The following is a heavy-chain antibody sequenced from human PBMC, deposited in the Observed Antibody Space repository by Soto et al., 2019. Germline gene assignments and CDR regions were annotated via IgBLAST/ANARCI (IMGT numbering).Heavy chain of an antibody. J-gene: IGHJ4*02. Sequence: AETLSLTCTVSGTSISSYYWSWIRQPPGKGLEWIANIHYSGTTNYNPSLASRVTLSVDTSKNQFSLKMTSVTAADRAMYFCARYNSYAIDYWGRGTLVTVS. D-gene: IGHD2-8*01. CDR1: GTSISSYY. V-gene: IGHV4-59*01. CDR3: ARYNSYAIDY. CDR2: IHYSGTT.